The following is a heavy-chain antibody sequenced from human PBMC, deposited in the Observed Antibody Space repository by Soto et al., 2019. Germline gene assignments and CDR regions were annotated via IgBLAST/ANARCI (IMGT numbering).Heavy chain of an antibody. J-gene: IGHJ6*02. CDR1: GGSFSGYI. V-gene: IGHV4-34*01. D-gene: IGHD6-19*01. Sequence: TLSLTCDVYGGSFSGYIWTWIRQTPGKGLQWIGQINHSGSANYNPSLKSRITISVHTSNSQFSLELSSVTAADMAVYYCARHSGSGWYEGGYYYYYGMDVWGQGTTVTVSS. CDR3: ARHSGSGWYEGGYYYYYGMDV. CDR2: INHSGSA.